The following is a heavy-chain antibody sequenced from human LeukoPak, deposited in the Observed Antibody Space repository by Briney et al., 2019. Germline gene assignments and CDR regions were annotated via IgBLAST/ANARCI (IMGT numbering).Heavy chain of an antibody. J-gene: IGHJ4*02. CDR3: AVNYYYDSRLLDY. D-gene: IGHD3-22*01. CDR2: IVVGSGNT. CDR1: GFTFTSSA. Sequence: SVKASCKASGFTFTSSAMQWERQARGQRLEWIGWIVVGSGNTNYAQKFQERVTITRDMSTSTAYMELSSLRSEDTAVYYCAVNYYYDSRLLDYWGQGTLVTVSS. V-gene: IGHV1-58*02.